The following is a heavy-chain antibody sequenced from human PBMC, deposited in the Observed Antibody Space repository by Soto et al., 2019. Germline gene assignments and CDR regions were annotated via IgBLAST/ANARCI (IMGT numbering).Heavy chain of an antibody. D-gene: IGHD4-4*01. CDR3: AKQGDYSNPYGMDV. CDR1: GFTFSSYG. V-gene: IGHV3-30*18. Sequence: QVQLVESGGGVVQPGRSLRLSCAASGFTFSSYGMHWVRQAPGKGLEWVAVISYDGSNKYYADSVKGRFTISRDNSKNTLYLQMNSLRAEDTAVYYCAKQGDYSNPYGMDVWGQGTTVTVSS. CDR2: ISYDGSNK. J-gene: IGHJ6*02.